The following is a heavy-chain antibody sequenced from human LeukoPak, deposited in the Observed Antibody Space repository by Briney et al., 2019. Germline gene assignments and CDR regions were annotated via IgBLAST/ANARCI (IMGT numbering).Heavy chain of an antibody. Sequence: PGGSLRLSCAASGFTFSSYGMHWVRQAPGKGLEWVAILWYDGSTKYYADSVKGRFTISRDNSKNTLYLQRNSLRAEDTAVYYCAKGGSSGYVYYYYMDVWGKGTTVTVSS. CDR1: GFTFSSYG. CDR3: AKGGSSGYVYYYYMDV. D-gene: IGHD3-22*01. V-gene: IGHV3-33*06. J-gene: IGHJ6*03. CDR2: LWYDGSTK.